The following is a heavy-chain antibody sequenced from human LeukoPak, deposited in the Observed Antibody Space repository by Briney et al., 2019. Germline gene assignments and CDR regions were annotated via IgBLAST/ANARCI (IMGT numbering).Heavy chain of an antibody. J-gene: IGHJ4*02. CDR3: AKRDGYNSGPFDY. CDR2: IQSDGSDQ. D-gene: IGHD5-24*01. Sequence: SGGSLRLSCAASGFQFSTYGMHWVRQAPGKGLEWVAFIQSDGSDQYYADSVKGRLSISRDNSKNTLYLQMNSLRTEDTAVYYCAKRDGYNSGPFDYWGQGTLVTVSS. CDR1: GFQFSTYG. V-gene: IGHV3-30*02.